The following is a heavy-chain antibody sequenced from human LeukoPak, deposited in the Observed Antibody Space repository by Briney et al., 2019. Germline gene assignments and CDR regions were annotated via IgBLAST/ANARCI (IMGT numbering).Heavy chain of an antibody. CDR3: ARHHYYDSSGLDY. CDR1: GYSFTSCW. J-gene: IGHJ4*02. CDR2: IYPGDSDT. V-gene: IGHV5-51*01. Sequence: GESLKISCKGSGYSFTSCWIGWVRQMPGKGLEWMGIIYPGDSDTRYSPSFQGQVTISADKSISTAYLQWSSLKASDTAMYYCARHHYYDSSGLDYWGQGTLVTVSS. D-gene: IGHD3-22*01.